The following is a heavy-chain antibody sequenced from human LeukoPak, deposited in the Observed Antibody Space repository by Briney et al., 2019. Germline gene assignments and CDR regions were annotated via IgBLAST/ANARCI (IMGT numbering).Heavy chain of an antibody. CDR1: GYTFTANY. CDR3: ARGSCTSWFDY. V-gene: IGHV1-2*02. CDR2: INSYSGAT. J-gene: IGHJ5*01. Sequence: ASVKVSCKTSGYTFTANYIHWVRQAPGQGLEWVGWINSYSGATKYAQKSQGRVTMTRDTSIRTTYMELDRLTLDDTAVYYCARGSCTSWFDYWGQGTLVTVSS. D-gene: IGHD2-2*01.